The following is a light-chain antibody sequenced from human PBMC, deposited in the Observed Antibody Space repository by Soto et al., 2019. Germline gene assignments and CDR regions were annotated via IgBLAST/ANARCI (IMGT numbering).Light chain of an antibody. CDR1: QSVSSSY. CDR2: GAS. Sequence: EIVLTQSPGTLSLSAGERATLSCRASQSVSSSYLAWYQQKPGRAPRLLIYGASIRATGIPARFSGSGSGTDFTLTISRLEPEDFAVYYCQQYGSSGTFGQGTKVDIK. V-gene: IGKV3-20*01. CDR3: QQYGSSGT. J-gene: IGKJ1*01.